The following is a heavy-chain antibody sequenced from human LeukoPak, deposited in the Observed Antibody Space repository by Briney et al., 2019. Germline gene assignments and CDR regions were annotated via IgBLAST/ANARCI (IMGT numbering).Heavy chain of an antibody. J-gene: IGHJ4*02. Sequence: GGSLRLSCAASGFTFSSYAMHSVRQAPGKGLEWVAVRSYDGSNKYYADSVKGRFTISRDNSKNTLYLQMNSLRAEDTAVYYCARVEEDSSSWSHKKYYFDYWGQGTLVTVSS. CDR2: RSYDGSNK. D-gene: IGHD6-13*01. V-gene: IGHV3-30-3*01. CDR3: ARVEEDSSSWSHKKYYFDY. CDR1: GFTFSSYA.